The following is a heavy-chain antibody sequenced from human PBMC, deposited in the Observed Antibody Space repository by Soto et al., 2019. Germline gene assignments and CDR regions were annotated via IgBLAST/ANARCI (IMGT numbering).Heavy chain of an antibody. CDR2: INQGGSEK. CDR3: ARVQI. CDR1: GFTFSSDW. J-gene: IGHJ3*02. V-gene: IGHV3-7*01. Sequence: EVQLVESGGGLVQPGGSLRLSCAASGFTFSSDWMSWVRQAPGKGLEWVANINQGGSEKYYVDSVKGRFTISRDNVKNSLYLQMNSLRAEDTAMYYCARVQIWGQGTMVTVSS.